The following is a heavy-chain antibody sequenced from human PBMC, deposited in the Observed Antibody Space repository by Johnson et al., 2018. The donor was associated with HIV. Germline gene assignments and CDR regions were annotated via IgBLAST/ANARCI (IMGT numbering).Heavy chain of an antibody. CDR2: IYSGGTT. Sequence: VTLVESGGGVVQPGRSLRLSCAASGFTVSSNYMTWVRQAPGKRLEWVSVIYSGGTTYNADSVKGRFTISRDNSKNTLYLQMNSLRAEDTAVYYCAREGGPPKLAFDIWGQGTMVTVSS. CDR1: GFTVSSNY. D-gene: IGHD3-16*01. J-gene: IGHJ3*02. CDR3: AREGGPPKLAFDI. V-gene: IGHV3-66*01.